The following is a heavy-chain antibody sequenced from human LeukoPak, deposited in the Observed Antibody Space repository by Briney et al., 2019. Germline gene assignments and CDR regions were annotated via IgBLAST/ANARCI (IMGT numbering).Heavy chain of an antibody. V-gene: IGHV1-69*01. D-gene: IGHD3-10*01. CDR3: ARVTMVRGAKGYYYGMDV. CDR1: GGTFSSYA. Sequence: SVKVSCKASGGTFSSYAISWVRQAPGQGLEWMGGIIPIFGTANYAQKFQDRVTITADESTSTAYMELSSLRSEDTAVYYCARVTMVRGAKGYYYGMDVWGKGTTVTVSS. J-gene: IGHJ6*04. CDR2: IIPIFGTA.